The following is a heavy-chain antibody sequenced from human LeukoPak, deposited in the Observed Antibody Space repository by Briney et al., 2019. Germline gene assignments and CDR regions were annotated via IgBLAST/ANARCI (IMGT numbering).Heavy chain of an antibody. CDR1: GYTFTGYY. J-gene: IGHJ4*02. CDR3: ARERTPGSGYGVDY. V-gene: IGHV1-2*02. Sequence: ASVKVSCKASGYTFTGYYMHWVRQAPGQGLEWMGWINPNINGTNYAQKFQGRVTMTGDRSISTAYMELSRLRSDDTAVYYCARERTPGSGYGVDYWGQGAVVTVSS. CDR2: INPNINGT. D-gene: IGHD6-25*01.